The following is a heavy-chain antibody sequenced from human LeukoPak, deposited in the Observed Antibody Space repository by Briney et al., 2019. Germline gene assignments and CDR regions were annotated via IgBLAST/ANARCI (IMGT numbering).Heavy chain of an antibody. V-gene: IGHV1-2*02. J-gene: IGHJ4*02. CDR1: GYTFIDYY. CDR3: ATLGATNFDH. CDR2: INPNSGGT. Sequence: ASVKVSCKASGYTFIDYYMHWVRQAPGQGLEWLGWINPNSGGTSYAQKFQGRVTMIRETSISTAYMEVSRLRSDDTAVYYCATLGATNFDHWGQGTLVTVSS. D-gene: IGHD1-26*01.